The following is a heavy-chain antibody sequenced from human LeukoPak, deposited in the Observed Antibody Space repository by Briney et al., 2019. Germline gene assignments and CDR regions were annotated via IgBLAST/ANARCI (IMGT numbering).Heavy chain of an antibody. CDR3: ASSCSSTSCYGRNV. V-gene: IGHV3-20*01. Sequence: PGGSLRLSCAASGFTFSTYWMSWVRQAPGKGLEWVSGINWNGGSTGYADSVKGRFTISRDNAKNSLYLQMNSLRAEDTALYHCASSCSSTSCYGRNVWGKGTTVTVSS. J-gene: IGHJ6*04. D-gene: IGHD2-2*01. CDR1: GFTFSTYW. CDR2: INWNGGST.